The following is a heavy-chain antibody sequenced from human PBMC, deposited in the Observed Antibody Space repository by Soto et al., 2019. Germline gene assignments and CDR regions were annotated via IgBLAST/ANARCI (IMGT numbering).Heavy chain of an antibody. CDR1: GFTFSNYW. Sequence: PGGSLRLSCAASGFTFSNYWMHWLRQSPGKGLVWVSRINSDETITSYADSVKGRFTISRDNAKNTLYLQMSSLRVEDTALYYCVCFECGRTAVVTAMEANDYWGQGTLVTVSS. CDR3: VCFECGRTAVVTAMEANDY. D-gene: IGHD2-21*02. J-gene: IGHJ4*02. V-gene: IGHV3-74*01. CDR2: INSDETIT.